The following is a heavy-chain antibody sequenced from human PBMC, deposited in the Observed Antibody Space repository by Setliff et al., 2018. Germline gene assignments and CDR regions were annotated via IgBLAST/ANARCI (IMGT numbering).Heavy chain of an antibody. CDR2: ISGDSASI. Sequence: PGGSLRLSCAASGFTFSTHSMSWVRQAPGKGLEWVSAISGDSASIYYGDSVEGRFTISRDNSKNALYLQMNSLRAEDTAIYYCANHNPARWAVTGTPLDYWGQGTLVTAPQ. CDR3: ANHNPARWAVTGTPLDY. J-gene: IGHJ4*02. V-gene: IGHV3-23*01. D-gene: IGHD6-19*01. CDR1: GFTFSTHS.